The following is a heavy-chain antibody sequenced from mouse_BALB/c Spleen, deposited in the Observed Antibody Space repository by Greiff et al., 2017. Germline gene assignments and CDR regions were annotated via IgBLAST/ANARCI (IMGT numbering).Heavy chain of an antibody. D-gene: IGHD2-2*01. CDR3: ARLGLRYAMDY. V-gene: IGHV4-1*02. Sequence: DVKLQESGGGLVQPGGSLKLSCAASGFDFSRYWMSWVRQAPGKGLEWIGEINPDSSTINYTPSLKDKFIISRDNAKNTLYLQMSKVRSEDTALYYCARLGLRYAMDYWGQGTSVTVSS. CDR1: GFDFSRYW. J-gene: IGHJ4*01. CDR2: INPDSSTI.